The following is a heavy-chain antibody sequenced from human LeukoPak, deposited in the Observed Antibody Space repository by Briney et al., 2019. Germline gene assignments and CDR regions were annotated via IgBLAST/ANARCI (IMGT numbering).Heavy chain of an antibody. J-gene: IGHJ4*02. CDR1: GFTFSSYT. D-gene: IGHD4-17*01. CDR2: IWYDGSNK. V-gene: IGHV3-33*06. CDR3: AKDGGTTVRTVDY. Sequence: PGGSLRLSCAASGFTFSSYTMHWVRQAPGKGLEWVAVIWYDGSNKYYADSVKGRFTISRDNSKNTLYLQMNSLRAEDTAVYYCAKDGGTTVRTVDYWGQGTLVTVSS.